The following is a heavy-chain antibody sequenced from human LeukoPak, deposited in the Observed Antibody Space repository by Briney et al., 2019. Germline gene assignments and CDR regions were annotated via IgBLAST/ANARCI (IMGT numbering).Heavy chain of an antibody. J-gene: IGHJ4*02. Sequence: GGSLRPSCAASGFAVNSTYMSWVRQAPGKGLEWVSVLYSGGTTYYADSVRGRFSISRDNSKNTLYLQMNNLRADDTALYYCARANWGYNFDNWGQGTLVTVSS. CDR1: GFAVNSTY. V-gene: IGHV3-53*01. CDR2: LYSGGTT. CDR3: ARANWGYNFDN. D-gene: IGHD7-27*01.